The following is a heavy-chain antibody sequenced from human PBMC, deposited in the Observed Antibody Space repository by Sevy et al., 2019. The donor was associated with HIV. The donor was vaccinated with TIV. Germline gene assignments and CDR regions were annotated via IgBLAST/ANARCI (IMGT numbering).Heavy chain of an antibody. CDR3: ARLLLPYCYYGMDV. Sequence: GGSLRLSCAASGFTFSNYWMSWVRQGPGKGLEWVANIKQGGSEKYYVDSVKGRFTISRDNAKNSLYLQMISLRAEDTAVYYCARLLLPYCYYGMDVWGKGTTVTVSS. D-gene: IGHD2-15*01. CDR1: GFTFSNYW. V-gene: IGHV3-7*01. CDR2: IKQGGSEK. J-gene: IGHJ6*04.